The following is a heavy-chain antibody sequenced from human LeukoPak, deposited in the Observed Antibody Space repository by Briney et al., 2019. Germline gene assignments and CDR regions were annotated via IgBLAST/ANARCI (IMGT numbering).Heavy chain of an antibody. D-gene: IGHD3-3*01. V-gene: IGHV1-69*02. CDR1: GGTFSSYT. Sequence: SVKVSCKASGGTFSSYTISWVRQAPGQGLEWMGRIIPILGIANYAQKFQGRVTITADKSTSTAYMGLSSLRSEDTAVYYCARATIFGVVPHFDYWGQGTLVTVSS. CDR2: IIPILGIA. J-gene: IGHJ4*02. CDR3: ARATIFGVVPHFDY.